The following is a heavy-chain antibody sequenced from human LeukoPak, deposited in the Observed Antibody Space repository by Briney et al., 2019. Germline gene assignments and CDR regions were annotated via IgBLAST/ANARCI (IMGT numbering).Heavy chain of an antibody. CDR2: INTNSGGT. D-gene: IGHD1-26*01. V-gene: IGHV1-2*02. CDR1: GYTFTGYY. J-gene: IGHJ5*02. Sequence: ASVKVSCKASGYTFTGYYMHWVRQAPGQGLEWMGWINTNSGGTNYAQKFQGRVTMTRDTSISTAYMELSRLRSDDTAVYYCARAPIVGATRAWFDPWGQGTLVTVSS. CDR3: ARAPIVGATRAWFDP.